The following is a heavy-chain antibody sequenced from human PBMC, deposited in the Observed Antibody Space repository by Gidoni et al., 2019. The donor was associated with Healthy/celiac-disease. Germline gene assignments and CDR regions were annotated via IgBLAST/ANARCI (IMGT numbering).Heavy chain of an antibody. D-gene: IGHD2-15*01. V-gene: IGHV1-69*06. CDR3: ARDESGYCSGGSCYWFDP. J-gene: IGHJ5*02. CDR2: IIPIFGTA. Sequence: QVQLVQSGAEVKKPGSSVKVSCKASGGTFSSYAISWVRQAPGQGLEWMGGIIPIFGTANYAQKFQGRVTITADKSTSTAYMELSSLRSEDTAVYYCARDESGYCSGGSCYWFDPWGQGTLVTVSS. CDR1: GGTFSSYA.